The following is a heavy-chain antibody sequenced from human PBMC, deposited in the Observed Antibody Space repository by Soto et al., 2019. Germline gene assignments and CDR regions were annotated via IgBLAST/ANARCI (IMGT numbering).Heavy chain of an antibody. V-gene: IGHV3-15*07. CDR1: GFTFNDAW. CDR2: LKGRNVGGTI. CDR3: TTEFCYSSGHNVH. Sequence: GGSLRLSCATYGFTFNDAWLSWVRQAPGKGLEWVGRLKGRNVGGTIDYAAPVTGRFTISSDESQNTLHLQMNSLKIEDTAVYYCTTEFCYSSGHNVHWGQGALVTVSS. D-gene: IGHD6-19*01. J-gene: IGHJ4*02.